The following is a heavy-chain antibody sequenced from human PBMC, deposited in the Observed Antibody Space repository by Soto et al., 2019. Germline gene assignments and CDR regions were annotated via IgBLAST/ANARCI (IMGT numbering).Heavy chain of an antibody. CDR1: GFTFSSYG. V-gene: IGHV3-30*18. CDR3: AKALLRYDSSGHGYYGMDV. D-gene: IGHD3-22*01. CDR2: ISYDGSNK. Sequence: RRLSCAASGFTFSSYGMHWVRQAPGKGLEWVAVISYDGSNKYYADSVKGRFTISRDNSKNTLYLQMNSLRAEDTAVYYCAKALLRYDSSGHGYYGMDVWGQGTTVTVSS. J-gene: IGHJ6*02.